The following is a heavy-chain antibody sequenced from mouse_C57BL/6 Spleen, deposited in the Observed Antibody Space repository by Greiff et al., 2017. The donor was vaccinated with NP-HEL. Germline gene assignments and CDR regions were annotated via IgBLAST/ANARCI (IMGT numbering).Heavy chain of an antibody. CDR1: GYTFTSYD. Sequence: QVQLKQSGPELVKPGASVKLSCKASGYTFTSYDINWVKQRPGQGLEWIGWIYPRDGSTKYNEKFKGKATLTVDTSSSTAYMELHSLTSEDSAVYFCARRDYYGSSLYYFDYWGQGTTLTVSS. CDR3: ARRDYYGSSLYYFDY. CDR2: IYPRDGST. V-gene: IGHV1-85*01. D-gene: IGHD1-1*01. J-gene: IGHJ2*01.